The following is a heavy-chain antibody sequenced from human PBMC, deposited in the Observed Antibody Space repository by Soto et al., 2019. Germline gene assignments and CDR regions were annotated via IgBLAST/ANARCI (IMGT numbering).Heavy chain of an antibody. CDR2: IYPGDSDT. Sequence: PGESLKISCKGSGYSFISYWIGWVRQMPGKGLEWMGIIYPGDSDTRYSPSFQGQVTISADKSISTAYLQWSSLKASDTAMYYCARTLSGGGNSGRDAFDIWGQGTMVTVSS. V-gene: IGHV5-51*01. CDR1: GYSFISYW. D-gene: IGHD2-21*02. CDR3: ARTLSGGGNSGRDAFDI. J-gene: IGHJ3*02.